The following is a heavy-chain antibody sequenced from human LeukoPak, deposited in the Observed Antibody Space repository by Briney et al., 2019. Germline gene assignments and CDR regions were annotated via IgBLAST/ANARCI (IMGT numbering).Heavy chain of an antibody. Sequence: ASVKVSCKASGYTFTGYYMHWVRQAPGQGLEWMAWINPNSGGTNYAQKFQGRVTMTRDTSISTAYMELSRLRSDDTAVYYCAREPYYYDSSGYAYYYYMDVWGKGTTVTVSS. D-gene: IGHD3-22*01. CDR1: GYTFTGYY. V-gene: IGHV1-2*02. CDR3: AREPYYYDSSGYAYYYYMDV. CDR2: INPNSGGT. J-gene: IGHJ6*03.